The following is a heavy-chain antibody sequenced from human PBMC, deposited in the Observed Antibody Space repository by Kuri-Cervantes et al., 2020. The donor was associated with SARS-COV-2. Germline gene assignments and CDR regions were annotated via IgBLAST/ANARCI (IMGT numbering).Heavy chain of an antibody. Sequence: ASVKVSCKASGGTFSSYAISWVRQAPGQGLEWMGWISAYNGNTNYAQKLQGRVTMTTDTSTSTAYMELRSLRSEDTAVYYCARDFIAAAGIDYWGQGTLVTVSS. V-gene: IGHV1-18*01. CDR1: GGTFSSYA. J-gene: IGHJ4*02. D-gene: IGHD6-13*01. CDR3: ARDFIAAAGIDY. CDR2: ISAYNGNT.